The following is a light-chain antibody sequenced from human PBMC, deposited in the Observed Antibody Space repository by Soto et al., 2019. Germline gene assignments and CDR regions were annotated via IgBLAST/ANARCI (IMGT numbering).Light chain of an antibody. CDR1: QSVSSSY. Sequence: GVTKSPGTLSLSPGERATLYCRASQSVSSSYLAWYQQKPGQAPRLLIYGASSRATGIPDRFSGSGSGTDFTLTISRLEPDDFAVYYCQQYGSSRTFGQVTRLEI. CDR3: QQYGSSRT. CDR2: GAS. J-gene: IGKJ5*01. V-gene: IGKV3-20*01.